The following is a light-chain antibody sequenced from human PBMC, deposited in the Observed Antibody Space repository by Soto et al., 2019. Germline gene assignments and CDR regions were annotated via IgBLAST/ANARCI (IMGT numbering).Light chain of an antibody. V-gene: IGKV3-20*01. CDR1: QSVSSSY. CDR3: QQYGSSPLIN. J-gene: IGKJ5*01. CDR2: GAS. Sequence: ESVLTQSPGTLSLSPGERATLSCRASQSVSSSYLAWYQQKPGQAPRLLIYGASSRATGIPDRSSGSGSGTEFNLPIRRLEPEEGSVYYCQQYGSSPLINFGQGTRLELK.